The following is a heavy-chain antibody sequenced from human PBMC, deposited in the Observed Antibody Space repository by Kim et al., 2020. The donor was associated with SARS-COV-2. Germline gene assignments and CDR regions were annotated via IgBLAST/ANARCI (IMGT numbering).Heavy chain of an antibody. CDR1: GYTFTSYG. V-gene: IGHV1-18*01. CDR3: ARESPGGVLLLWFGDHYGMDV. CDR2: ISAYNGNT. D-gene: IGHD3-10*01. J-gene: IGHJ6*02. Sequence: ASVKVSCKASGYTFTSYGISWVRQAPGQGLEWMGWISAYNGNTNYAQKLQGRVTMTTDTSTSTAYMELRSLRSDDTAVYYCARESPGGVLLLWFGDHYGMDVWGQGTTVTVSS.